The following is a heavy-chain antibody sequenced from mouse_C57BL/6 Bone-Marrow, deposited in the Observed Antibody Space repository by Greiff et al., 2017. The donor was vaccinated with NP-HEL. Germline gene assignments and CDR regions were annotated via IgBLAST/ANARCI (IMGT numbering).Heavy chain of an antibody. D-gene: IGHD2-2*01. CDR1: GYTFTSYG. CDR3: ARGGKWLPSMDY. J-gene: IGHJ4*01. CDR2: IYPRSGNT. V-gene: IGHV1-81*01. Sequence: VQLQQSGAELARPGASVKLSCKASGYTFTSYGISWVKQRTGQGLEWIGAIYPRSGNTYYNEKFKGKATLTADKSSSTAYMELRSLTSEDSAVYFCARGGKWLPSMDYWGQGTSVTVSS.